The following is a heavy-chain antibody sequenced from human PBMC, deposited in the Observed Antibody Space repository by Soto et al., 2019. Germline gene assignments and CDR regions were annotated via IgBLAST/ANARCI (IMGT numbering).Heavy chain of an antibody. V-gene: IGHV3-30-3*01. J-gene: IGHJ6*02. Sequence: GGSLRLSCAASGFTFSSHPIHWVRQAPGKGLEWVAVISYDGSKKYYTDSVKGRFTISRDNSRNTLYLQMNSLRLEDTALYYCAIDMNYYDPSGPPLPYYHYALDVWGQGTTVTVSS. CDR3: AIDMNYYDPSGPPLPYYHYALDV. CDR2: ISYDGSKK. CDR1: GFTFSSHP. D-gene: IGHD3-22*01.